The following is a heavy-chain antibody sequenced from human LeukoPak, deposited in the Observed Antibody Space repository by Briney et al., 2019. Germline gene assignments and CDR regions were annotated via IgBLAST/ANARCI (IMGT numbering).Heavy chain of an antibody. V-gene: IGHV4-34*01. D-gene: IGHD2-2*02. J-gene: IGHJ4*02. CDR1: GGSFSGYY. CDR2: INHSGST. Sequence: SETLSLTCAVYGGSFSGYYWSWTRQPPGKGLEWIGEINHSGSTNYNPSLKSRVTISVDTSKNQFSLKLSSVTAADTAVYYCAGDIVVVPAAIRQYHFDHLGQGTLVTVSS. CDR3: AGDIVVVPAAIRQYHFDH.